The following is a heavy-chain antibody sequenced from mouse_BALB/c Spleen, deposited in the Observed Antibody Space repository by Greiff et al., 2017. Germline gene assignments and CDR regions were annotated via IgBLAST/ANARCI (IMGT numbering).Heavy chain of an antibody. D-gene: IGHD2-4*01. CDR2: IRSKSNNYAT. CDR3: VREDYYGYFDV. Sequence: EVKVVESGGGLVQPKGSLKLSCAASGFTFNTYAMHWVCQAPGKGLEWVARIRSKSNNYATYYADSVKDRFTISRDDSQSMLYLQMNNLKTEDTAMYYCVREDYYGYFDVWGAGTTVTVSS. J-gene: IGHJ1*01. V-gene: IGHV10-3*03. CDR1: GFTFNTYA.